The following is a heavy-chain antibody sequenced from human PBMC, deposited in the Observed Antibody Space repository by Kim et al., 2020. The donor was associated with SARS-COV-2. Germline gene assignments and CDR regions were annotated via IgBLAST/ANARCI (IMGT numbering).Heavy chain of an antibody. J-gene: IGHJ4*02. D-gene: IGHD6-19*01. CDR2: ISSSSSYI. CDR3: AKAVAASWVADY. CDR1: GFTFSSYS. Sequence: GGSLRLSCAASGFTFSSYSMNWVRQAPGKGLEWVSSISSSSSYIYYADSVKGRFTISRDNAKNSLYLQMNSLRAEDTAVYYCAKAVAASWVADYWGQGTLVTVSS. V-gene: IGHV3-21*01.